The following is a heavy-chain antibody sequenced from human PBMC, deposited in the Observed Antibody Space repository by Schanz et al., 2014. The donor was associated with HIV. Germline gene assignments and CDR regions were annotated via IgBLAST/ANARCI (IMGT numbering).Heavy chain of an antibody. V-gene: IGHV3-23*01. Sequence: EVQLLESGGGLVQPGESLRLSCAASGFTFSSYGMHWVRQAPGKGLEWVSSISGSGGRTYHADSVKGRFTISRDNSKNTVYLQMNSLRAEDTAVYYCAKTGWSQGNYYYYYGMDVWGQGTTVTVSS. J-gene: IGHJ6*02. CDR2: ISGSGGRT. D-gene: IGHD3-3*01. CDR1: GFTFSSYG. CDR3: AKTGWSQGNYYYYYGMDV.